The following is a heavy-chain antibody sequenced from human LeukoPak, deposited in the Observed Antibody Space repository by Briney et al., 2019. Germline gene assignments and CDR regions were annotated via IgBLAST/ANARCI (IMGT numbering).Heavy chain of an antibody. CDR3: ARLGAMVDY. CDR2: IYYSGST. CDR1: GGSFSGYY. Sequence: PSETLSLTCAVYGGSFSGYYWSWIRQPPGKGLEWIGYIYYSGSTNYNPSLKSRVTISVDTSKNQFSLKLSSVTAADTAVYYCARLGAMVDYWGQGTLVTVSS. J-gene: IGHJ4*02. D-gene: IGHD1-26*01. V-gene: IGHV4-59*08.